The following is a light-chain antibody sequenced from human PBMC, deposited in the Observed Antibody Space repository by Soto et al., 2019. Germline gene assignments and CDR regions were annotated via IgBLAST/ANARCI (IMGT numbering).Light chain of an antibody. V-gene: IGKV3-20*01. CDR2: GAS. Sequence: EIVLTQSPGTLSLSPGDRATLSCRASQSVSSSHLAWYQQKPGQAPRLLIYGASSRATGIPDRFSGSGSGTDFTLTISRLEPEDFAVYYCQQYAFSPRTFGQGTEVEIK. J-gene: IGKJ1*01. CDR3: QQYAFSPRT. CDR1: QSVSSSH.